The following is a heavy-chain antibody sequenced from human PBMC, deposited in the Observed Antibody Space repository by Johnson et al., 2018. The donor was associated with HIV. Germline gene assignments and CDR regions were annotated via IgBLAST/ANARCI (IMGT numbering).Heavy chain of an antibody. V-gene: IGHV3-33*01. CDR2: IWYDGSNK. D-gene: IGHD5-18*01. CDR3: ARGYSYGFILS. CDR1: GFTFSSYG. Sequence: QVQLVESGGGVVQPGRSLRLSCAASGFTFSSYGMHWVRQAPGKGLERVAVIWYDGSNKYYTDSEKGRFTISSDNSKNTLYLQMNSLRAEDTAVYYCARGYSYGFILSWGQGTMVSVSS. J-gene: IGHJ3*01.